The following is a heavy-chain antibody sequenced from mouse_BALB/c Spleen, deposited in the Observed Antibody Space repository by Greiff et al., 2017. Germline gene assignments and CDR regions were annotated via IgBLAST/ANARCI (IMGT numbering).Heavy chain of an antibody. CDR1: GYTFTDYA. CDR3: ARSGDYDGGYYYAMDY. J-gene: IGHJ4*01. V-gene: IGHV1S137*01. Sequence: QVQLKQSGAELVRPGVSVKISCKGSGYTFTDYAMHWVKQSHAKSLEWIGVISTYYGDASYNQKFKGKATMTVDKSSSTAYMELARLTSEDSAIYYCARSGDYDGGYYYAMDYWGQGTSVTVSS. D-gene: IGHD2-4*01. CDR2: ISTYYGDA.